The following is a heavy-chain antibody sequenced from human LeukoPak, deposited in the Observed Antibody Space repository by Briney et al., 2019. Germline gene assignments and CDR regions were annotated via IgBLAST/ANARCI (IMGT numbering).Heavy chain of an antibody. Sequence: GRSLRLSCVASGFAFNTQAMHWVRQAPGKGLEWLAVMSLDGSSMYYADSVRGRFTISRDNSKNTLFLQMSSLRVEDTAVYYCARDRGKLRYLDLWGQGTLLTVSS. V-gene: IGHV3-30*15. J-gene: IGHJ4*02. CDR2: MSLDGSSM. CDR1: GFAFNTQA. CDR3: ARDRGKLRYLDL. D-gene: IGHD3-9*01.